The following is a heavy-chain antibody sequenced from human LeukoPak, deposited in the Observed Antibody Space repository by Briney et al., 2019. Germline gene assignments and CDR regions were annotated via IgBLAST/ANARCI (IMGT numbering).Heavy chain of an antibody. CDR2: IYTSGST. J-gene: IGHJ4*02. D-gene: IGHD3-16*02. Sequence: SETLSLTCTVSGGSISSGSYYWSWIRQPAGKGLEWIGRIYTSGSTNYNPSLKSRVTMSVDTSKNQFSLKLSSVTAADTAVYYCARELRLGELSLGYWGQGTLVTVSS. CDR3: ARELRLGELSLGY. V-gene: IGHV4-61*02. CDR1: GGSISSGSYY.